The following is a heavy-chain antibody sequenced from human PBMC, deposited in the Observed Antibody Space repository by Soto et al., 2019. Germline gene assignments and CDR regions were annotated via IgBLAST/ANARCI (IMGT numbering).Heavy chain of an antibody. D-gene: IGHD3-3*01. J-gene: IGHJ4*02. V-gene: IGHV3-23*01. CDR3: AKDLKNNYDFWSGTLN. CDR1: GFTFSSYA. CDR2: ISGSGGST. Sequence: GGSLRLSCAASGFTFSSYAMSWVRQAPGKGLEWVSAISGSGGSTYYADSVKDRFTISRDNSQNTLYLQMNSLRAEDTALYYCAKDLKNNYDFWSGTLNWGQGTLVTVSS.